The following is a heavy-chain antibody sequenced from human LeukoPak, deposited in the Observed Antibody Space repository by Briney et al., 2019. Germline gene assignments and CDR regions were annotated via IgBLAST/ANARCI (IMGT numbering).Heavy chain of an antibody. Sequence: PGGSLRLSCAASGFTVSSNYMSWVRQAPGKGLERVSVIYSGGSTYYADSVKGRFTISRDNSKNTLYLQMNSLRAEDTAVYYCARAGVGATMGIFDYWGQGTLVTVSS. J-gene: IGHJ4*02. D-gene: IGHD1-26*01. CDR2: IYSGGST. V-gene: IGHV3-66*02. CDR3: ARAGVGATMGIFDY. CDR1: GFTVSSNY.